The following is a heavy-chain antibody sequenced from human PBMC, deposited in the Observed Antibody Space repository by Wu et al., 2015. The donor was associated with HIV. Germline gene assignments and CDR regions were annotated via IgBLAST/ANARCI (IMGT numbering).Heavy chain of an antibody. CDR3: ARPWQLRNGWPFFDY. Sequence: QVQLVQSGAEVKKPGSSVKVSCKDSGGSFSTYAISWVRQAPGQGLEWMGRIIPTSGTTNYAQKFQGRVTTAADESTSTVYMELKRLTSEDTAVYYCARPWQLRNGWPFFDYWGQGTLVTVSS. J-gene: IGHJ4*02. CDR1: GGSFSTYA. CDR2: IIPTSGTT. D-gene: IGHD4-23*01. V-gene: IGHV1-69*13.